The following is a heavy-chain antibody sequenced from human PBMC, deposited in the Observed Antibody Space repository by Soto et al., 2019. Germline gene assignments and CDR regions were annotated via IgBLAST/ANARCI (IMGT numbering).Heavy chain of an antibody. CDR3: DTKLPGSTSRPDYWYFDR. J-gene: IGHJ2*01. CDR1: GFTFINYA. Sequence: EVQLLESGGGLVQPGGSLRLSCAGSGFTFINYAMNWVRQAPGKGLEWVSTISGGGDAPFFADSVRGHFTISRDNSKNKVTLLNKTRGVDGPAGYFFDTKLPGSTSRPDYWYFDRWGRGTLVTVSS. V-gene: IGHV3-23*01. CDR2: ISGGGDAP. D-gene: IGHD2-2*01.